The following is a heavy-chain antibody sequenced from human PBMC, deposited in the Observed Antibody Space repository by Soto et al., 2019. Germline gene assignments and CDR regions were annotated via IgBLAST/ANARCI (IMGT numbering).Heavy chain of an antibody. CDR2: ISSTSVYI. J-gene: IGHJ3*02. CDR3: ARVLSAAATGAFDI. V-gene: IGHV3-21*01. CDR1: GFSFGDYT. D-gene: IGHD2-15*01. Sequence: GGPLRLSCAASGFSFGDYTMNWVRQAPGKGLEWLSSISSTSVYIDYADSLKGRFTISRDNAKNSLSLQMNSLRAEDTAVYYSARVLSAAATGAFDIWGQGTMVTVSS.